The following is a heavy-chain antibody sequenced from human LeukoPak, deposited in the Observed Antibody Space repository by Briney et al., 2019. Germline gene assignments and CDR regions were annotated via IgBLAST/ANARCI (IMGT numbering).Heavy chain of an antibody. J-gene: IGHJ4*02. CDR3: TKGGRQPLSDY. V-gene: IGHV3-23*01. CDR2: INSGAYYT. Sequence: QPGGSLRLSCTASGFIFRNSAMTWVRQAPGKGLEWVSSINSGAYYTYYADSVEGRFTISRDDSKDTLYLQMNSLRVEDTALYYCTKGGRQPLSDYWGQGTLVTVSS. D-gene: IGHD6-13*01. CDR1: GFIFRNSA.